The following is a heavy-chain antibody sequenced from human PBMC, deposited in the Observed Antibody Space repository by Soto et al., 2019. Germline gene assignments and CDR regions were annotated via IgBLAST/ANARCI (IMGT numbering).Heavy chain of an antibody. D-gene: IGHD6-25*01. CDR2: INPILDST. Sequence: QEQVVQSGPAMKEPGSSVKVSCRASGIMSSGYGFSWVRQAPGQGLEWVGMINPILDSTHYAQNLQGRVSLSVDKSRDTASLEVPSLRLEDTAIYFCATMKRARLDSWGRGTVVTVSS. J-gene: IGHJ4*02. CDR3: ATMKRARLDS. CDR1: GIMSSGYG. V-gene: IGHV1-69*09.